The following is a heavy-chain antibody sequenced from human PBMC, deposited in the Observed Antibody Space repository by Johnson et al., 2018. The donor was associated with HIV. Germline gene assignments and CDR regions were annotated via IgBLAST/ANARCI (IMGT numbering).Heavy chain of an antibody. Sequence: QVQLVESGGGLVQPGGSLRLSCVASGFAFSSYGMHWVRQAPGKGLEWVAVIWYDGSNKYYADSVKGRFTISRDNSKNTLYLQMNSLRAEDTAVYYCAKGDINYSSSSTGSFDIWGQGTMATVSS. CDR1: GFAFSSYG. CDR3: AKGDINYSSSSTGSFDI. V-gene: IGHV3-33*06. CDR2: IWYDGSNK. J-gene: IGHJ3*02. D-gene: IGHD6-6*01.